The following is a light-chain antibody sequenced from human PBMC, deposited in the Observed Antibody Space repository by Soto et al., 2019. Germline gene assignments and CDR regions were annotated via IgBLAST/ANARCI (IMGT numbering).Light chain of an antibody. V-gene: IGLV2-14*01. CDR1: SSDVGGSDH. CDR2: EVS. CDR3: SSYTTSTTLDV. J-gene: IGLJ1*01. Sequence: QSALTQPASVSGSPGQSITISCTGTSSDVGGSDHVSWYQQHPGKAPKLIIYEVSNWPSGVSNRFSGSKSGNTASLTISGLQAEDEADYYCSSYTTSTTLDVFGTGTKGTVL.